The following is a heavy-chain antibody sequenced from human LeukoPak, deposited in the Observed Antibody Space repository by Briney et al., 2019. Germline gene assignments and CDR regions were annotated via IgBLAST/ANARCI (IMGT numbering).Heavy chain of an antibody. CDR2: IYYSGST. CDR1: GGSISSYY. Sequence: SETLSLTCTVSGGSISSYYWSWIRQPPGKGLEWIGYIYYSGSTNYNPSLKSRVTISVDTSKNQFSLKLSSVTAADTAVYYCARGGYGSGSPDNWFDPWGQGTLVTVSS. V-gene: IGHV4-59*01. D-gene: IGHD3-10*01. CDR3: ARGGYGSGSPDNWFDP. J-gene: IGHJ5*02.